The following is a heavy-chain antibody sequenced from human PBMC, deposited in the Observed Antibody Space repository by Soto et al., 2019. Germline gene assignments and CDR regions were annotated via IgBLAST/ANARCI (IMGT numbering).Heavy chain of an antibody. D-gene: IGHD6-19*01. CDR3: ARTIAVAGVHAFDI. CDR2: IIPIFGTA. Sequence: ASVKVSCKASGGTFSSYAISWVRQAPGQGLEWMGGIIPIFGTANYAQKFQGRVTITADESTSTAYMELSSLRSEDTAVYYCARTIAVAGVHAFDIWGKGTMVTVSS. V-gene: IGHV1-69*13. J-gene: IGHJ3*02. CDR1: GGTFSSYA.